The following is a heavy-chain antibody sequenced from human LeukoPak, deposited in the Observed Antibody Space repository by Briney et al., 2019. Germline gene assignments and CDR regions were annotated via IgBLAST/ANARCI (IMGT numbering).Heavy chain of an antibody. J-gene: IGHJ6*03. CDR1: GVSFSGYY. CDR2: INHNGNT. V-gene: IGHV4-34*01. Sequence: TSETLSLTCTVYGVSFSGYYWSWIHQPPGKGLEWIGEINHNGNTNYNPSLKSRVTISVDTSKNQFSLKVSSVTAADSAVYYCARWPRERNRITVTNYYYYMDVWGRGTTVTVSS. D-gene: IGHD4-11*01. CDR3: ARWPRERNRITVTNYYYYMDV.